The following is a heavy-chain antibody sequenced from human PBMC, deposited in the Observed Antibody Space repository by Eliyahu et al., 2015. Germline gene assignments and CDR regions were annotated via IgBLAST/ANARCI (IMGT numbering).Heavy chain of an antibody. CDR2: IFSNDEK. V-gene: IGHV2-26*01. Sequence: QVTLKESGPVLVKPTETLTLTCTVSGFSLSNARMGVSWIRQPPGKALEWLAHIFSNDEKSYSTSLKSRLTISKDTSKSQVVLTMTNMDPVDTATYYCARILHLDSSGYFNYYGMDVWGQGTTVTVSS. D-gene: IGHD3-22*01. J-gene: IGHJ6*02. CDR3: ARILHLDSSGYFNYYGMDV. CDR1: GFSLSNARMG.